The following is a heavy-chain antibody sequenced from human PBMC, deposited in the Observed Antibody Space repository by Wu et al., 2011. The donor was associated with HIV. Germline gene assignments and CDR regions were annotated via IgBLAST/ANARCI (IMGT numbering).Heavy chain of an antibody. D-gene: IGHD2-15*01. Sequence: QGQLVQSGGEVKKPGASVKVSCKASGYSFRSYGITWVRQAPGQGLEYMGWISGYNGVTNYAPKLQGRVTMTTDTSTSTVDMELRNPRSDDTAVYYCARDATGYCNGRNCYPANNMDVWGKGTTVTVSS. J-gene: IGHJ6*03. CDR3: ARDATGYCNGRNCYPANNMDV. CDR1: GYSFRSYG. V-gene: IGHV1-18*04. CDR2: ISGYNGVT.